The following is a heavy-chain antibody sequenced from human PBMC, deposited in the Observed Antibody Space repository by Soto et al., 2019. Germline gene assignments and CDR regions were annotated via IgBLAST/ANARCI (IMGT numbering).Heavy chain of an antibody. V-gene: IGHV3-23*01. CDR3: AKVPKRGNIY. Sequence: GSLRLSCAASGFTFSSYAMSWVRQASGKGLEWVSAISGSGGSTYYADSVKGRFTISRDNSKNTLYLQMNSLRAEDTAVYYWAKVPKRGNIYWGEGTLAAVSA. CDR2: ISGSGGST. CDR1: GFTFSSYA. J-gene: IGHJ4*02.